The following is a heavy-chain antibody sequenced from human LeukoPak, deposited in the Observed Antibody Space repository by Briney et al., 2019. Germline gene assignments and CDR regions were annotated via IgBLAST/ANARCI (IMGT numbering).Heavy chain of an antibody. CDR1: GFTFSTYA. CDR2: ISGSGDST. Sequence: GGSLRLSCAASGFTFSTYAMSWVRQPPGKGLEWVSVISGSGDSTYYADSVKGRFTISRDNSKNTLYLQMNSLRAEYTAGFYCAKARATGVDPNGIDYWGQGTLVTVSS. D-gene: IGHD1-26*01. V-gene: IGHV3-23*01. CDR3: AKARATGVDPNGIDY. J-gene: IGHJ4*02.